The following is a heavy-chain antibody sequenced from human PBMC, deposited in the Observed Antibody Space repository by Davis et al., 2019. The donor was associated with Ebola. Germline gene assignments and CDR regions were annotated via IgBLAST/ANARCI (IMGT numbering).Heavy chain of an antibody. CDR1: GFTFSSYA. CDR2: ISGSGGST. J-gene: IGHJ4*02. Sequence: GESLKISCAASGFTFSSYAMSWVSQAPGKGLEWVSAISGSGGSTYYADSVKGRFTISRDNSKNTLYLQMNSLRAEDTAVYYCAKDGYSSGWNYFDYWGQGTLVTVSS. CDR3: AKDGYSSGWNYFDY. D-gene: IGHD6-19*01. V-gene: IGHV3-23*01.